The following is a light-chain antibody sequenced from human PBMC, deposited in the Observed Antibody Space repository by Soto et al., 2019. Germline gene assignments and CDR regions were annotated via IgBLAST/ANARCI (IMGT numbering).Light chain of an antibody. Sequence: EIVMTQSPATLSVSPGERATLSCRASDSVSGGLAWYQQKPGQAPRLLIYRASIRVTGIPARFSGSGSGTEFTLTISSLQSEDFAVYYCQQNNNWPYTFGQGTKLEIK. CDR3: QQNNNWPYT. CDR2: RAS. V-gene: IGKV3-15*01. CDR1: DSVSGG. J-gene: IGKJ2*01.